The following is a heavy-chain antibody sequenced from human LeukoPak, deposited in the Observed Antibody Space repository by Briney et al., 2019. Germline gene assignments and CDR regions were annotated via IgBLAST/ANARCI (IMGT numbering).Heavy chain of an antibody. J-gene: IGHJ4*02. CDR1: VGSISSGGYY. V-gene: IGHV4-31*03. D-gene: IGHD6-25*01. CDR2: IYDSGST. Sequence: SETLSLTCTVSVGSISSGGYYWSCIRQHPGEGLEWIGYIYDSGSTYYNPSLKSRVTISVDTSKNQFSLKLSSVTAADAAVYYCARVRLRGGYFDYWGQGTLVTVSS. CDR3: ARVRLRGGYFDY.